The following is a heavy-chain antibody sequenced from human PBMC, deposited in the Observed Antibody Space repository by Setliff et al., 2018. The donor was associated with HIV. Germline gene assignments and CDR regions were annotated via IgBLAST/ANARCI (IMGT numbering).Heavy chain of an antibody. CDR3: ARDGGSSGWYFVLGYSDY. D-gene: IGHD6-19*01. J-gene: IGHJ4*02. V-gene: IGHV4-39*02. CDR1: GGSTDSGSYY. Sequence: SETLSLTCTVSGGSTDSGSYYWAWIRQPPGKGLEWIGSMYYTGSTYYNPSLKSRVTISIDTSKNQFSLKLNSVTAADTAMYYCARDGGSSGWYFVLGYSDYWGPGTLATVSS. CDR2: MYYTGST.